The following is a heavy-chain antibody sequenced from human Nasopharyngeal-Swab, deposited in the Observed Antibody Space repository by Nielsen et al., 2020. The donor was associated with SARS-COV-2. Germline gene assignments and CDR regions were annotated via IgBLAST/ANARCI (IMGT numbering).Heavy chain of an antibody. CDR3: AKRSSTSYRDY. Sequence: GESLKISCAASGFTFSSYGMHWVRQAPGKGLEWVAVISYDGSNEYYADSVKGRFTISRDNSKNTLYLQMNSLRAEDTAVYYCAKRSSTSYRDYWGQGTLVTVSS. V-gene: IGHV3-30*18. D-gene: IGHD2-2*01. CDR2: ISYDGSNE. CDR1: GFTFSSYG. J-gene: IGHJ4*02.